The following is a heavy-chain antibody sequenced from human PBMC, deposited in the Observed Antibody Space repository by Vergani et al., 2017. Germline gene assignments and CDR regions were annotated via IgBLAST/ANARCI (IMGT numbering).Heavy chain of an antibody. D-gene: IGHD4-17*01. Sequence: QVQVVQSGAEVKKSGASVKVSCKTSGYTFSNYYMHWVRQAPGQGLEWMGIINPSGGHTNYAQKFQGRVTMTRDTSTSTVYMELSRLRSDDTAVYYCARHDYGDYVNWFDPWGQGTLVTVSS. CDR1: GYTFSNYY. CDR3: ARHDYGDYVNWFDP. CDR2: INPSGGHT. V-gene: IGHV1-46*01. J-gene: IGHJ5*02.